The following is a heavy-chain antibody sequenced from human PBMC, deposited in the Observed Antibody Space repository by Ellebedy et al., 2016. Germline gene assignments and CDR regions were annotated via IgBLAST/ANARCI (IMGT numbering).Heavy chain of an antibody. CDR1: GFTFSSYA. J-gene: IGHJ6*02. Sequence: GESLKISXAASGFTFSSYAMSWVRQAPGKGLEWVSSISSSSSYIYYADSVKGRFTISRDNAKNSLYLQMNSLRAEDTAVYYCARGEVRTAVAGHSLDYYYGMDVWGQGTTVTVSS. CDR2: ISSSSSYI. CDR3: ARGEVRTAVAGHSLDYYYGMDV. D-gene: IGHD6-19*01. V-gene: IGHV3-21*01.